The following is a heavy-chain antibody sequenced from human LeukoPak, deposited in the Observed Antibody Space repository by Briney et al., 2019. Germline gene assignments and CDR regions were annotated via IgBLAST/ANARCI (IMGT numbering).Heavy chain of an antibody. D-gene: IGHD3-10*01. CDR3: ARDLGGYYYGSGSSQGP. CDR1: GYSISSGYY. V-gene: IGHV4-38-2*02. J-gene: IGHJ5*02. CDR2: IYHSGST. Sequence: SETLSLTCTVSGYSISSGYYWGWIRQPPGKGLEWIGSIYHSGSTYYNPSLKSRVTISVDTSKNQFSLKLSSVTAADTAVYYCARDLGGYYYGSGSSQGPWGQGTLVTVSS.